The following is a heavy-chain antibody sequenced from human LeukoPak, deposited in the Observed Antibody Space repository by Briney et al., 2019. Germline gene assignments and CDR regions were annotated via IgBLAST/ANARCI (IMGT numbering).Heavy chain of an antibody. CDR1: GFTFSSYE. J-gene: IGHJ3*02. CDR3: ARLYSSSSGKAFDI. D-gene: IGHD6-6*01. CDR2: ISSGRTI. V-gene: IGHV3-48*03. Sequence: GGSLRLSCAASGFTFSSYEMNWVRQAPGEGLEWVSYISSGRTIYYADSVKGRFTISRDNAKNSLYLQVNSLRAEDTAVYYCARLYSSSSGKAFDIWGQGTMVTVSS.